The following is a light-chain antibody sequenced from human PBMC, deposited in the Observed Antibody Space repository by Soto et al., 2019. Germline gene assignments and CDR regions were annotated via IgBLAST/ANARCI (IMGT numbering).Light chain of an antibody. J-gene: IGKJ2*01. CDR3: HQYGSSPSYT. CDR2: GAS. CDR1: QSVSSSSY. V-gene: IGKV3-20*01. Sequence: EIVLTQSPGTLSLSPGERATLSCRASQSVSSSSYLAWYQQKPGQAPRLLIYGASSRATDIPDRFSGSGSGTDFTLTISRLEPEDFAVYYCHQYGSSPSYTFGQGTKLEIK.